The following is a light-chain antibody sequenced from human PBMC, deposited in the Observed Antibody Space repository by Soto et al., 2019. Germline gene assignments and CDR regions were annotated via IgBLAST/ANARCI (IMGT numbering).Light chain of an antibody. CDR3: QQYDNFSWT. CDR1: QDISNY. Sequence: DLQMTQSPSSLSASVGDRVTITCQASQDISNYLNWYQQKPGKAPKLLIYDASNLETGVPSRFSGSGSGTDFTFTISSLQPEDIATYYCQQYDNFSWTFGQGTKVEIK. V-gene: IGKV1-33*01. J-gene: IGKJ1*01. CDR2: DAS.